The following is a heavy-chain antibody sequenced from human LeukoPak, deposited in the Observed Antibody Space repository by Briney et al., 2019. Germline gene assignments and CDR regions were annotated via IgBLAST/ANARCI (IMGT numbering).Heavy chain of an antibody. J-gene: IGHJ4*02. Sequence: SETLSLTCTVSGGSISSYYWSWIRQPPGKGLEWIGYIYYSGSTNYNPSLKSRVTISVDTSKNQFSLKLSSVTAADTAVYYCARIKDQYSSGFDYWGQGTLVTVSS. D-gene: IGHD6-19*01. CDR3: ARIKDQYSSGFDY. CDR1: GGSISSYY. V-gene: IGHV4-59*12. CDR2: IYYSGST.